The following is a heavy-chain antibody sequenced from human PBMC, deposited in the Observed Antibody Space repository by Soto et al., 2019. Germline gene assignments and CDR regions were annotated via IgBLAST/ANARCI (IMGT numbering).Heavy chain of an antibody. V-gene: IGHV3-9*01. Sequence: GGSLRLSCAASGFTFDDYAMHWVRQAPGKGLEWVSGISWNSGSIGYADSVKGRFTISRDNAKNSLYMQMNRLRVEDTALFFCAKDRTAAAGTPYYFDYWGQGTLVTVSS. D-gene: IGHD6-13*01. CDR2: ISWNSGSI. J-gene: IGHJ4*02. CDR3: AKDRTAAAGTPYYFDY. CDR1: GFTFDDYA.